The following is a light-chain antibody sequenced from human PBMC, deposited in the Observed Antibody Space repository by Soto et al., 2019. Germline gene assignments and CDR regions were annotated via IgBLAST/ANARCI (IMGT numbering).Light chain of an antibody. J-gene: IGKJ1*01. V-gene: IGKV1-5*01. CDR1: QSIVTY. CDR3: QQYNSYSRT. CDR2: DAS. Sequence: IQMTQSPSSLSASLGDRVPITCRASQSIVTYLNWYLQKPGKAPNLLIYDASSLESGVPSRFSGSGSGTEFTLTISSLQPDDFATYYCQQYNSYSRTFGQGTKVDIK.